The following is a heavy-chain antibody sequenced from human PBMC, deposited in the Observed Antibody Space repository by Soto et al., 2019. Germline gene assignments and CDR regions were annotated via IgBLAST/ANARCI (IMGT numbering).Heavy chain of an antibody. Sequence: QVQLVESGGGVVQPGGSLRLSCAASGCSFSRFAIHWVRQAPGKGLEWVAVISKDGSVIYYADSVKGRFTISRDNSKSSLFLQVNSLTSEDTAVYHCARSRSGAVPDSLGFWGQGTLVTVSS. J-gene: IGHJ4*02. CDR2: ISKDGSVI. V-gene: IGHV3-30-3*01. CDR1: GCSFSRFA. CDR3: ARSRSGAVPDSLGF. D-gene: IGHD3-10*01.